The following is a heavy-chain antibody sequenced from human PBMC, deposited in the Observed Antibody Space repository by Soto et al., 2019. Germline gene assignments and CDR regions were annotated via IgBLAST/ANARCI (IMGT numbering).Heavy chain of an antibody. Sequence: SETLSLTCTVSGDSVSSGSYYWSWIRQPPGKGLEWIGYIYYSGSTNYNPSLKSRVTISVDTSKNQFSLKLSSVTAADTAVYYCASSLWGYGSGSYYSYNWFDPWGQGTLVTVSS. CDR1: GDSVSSGSYY. CDR2: IYYSGST. D-gene: IGHD3-10*01. CDR3: ASSLWGYGSGSYYSYNWFDP. V-gene: IGHV4-61*01. J-gene: IGHJ5*02.